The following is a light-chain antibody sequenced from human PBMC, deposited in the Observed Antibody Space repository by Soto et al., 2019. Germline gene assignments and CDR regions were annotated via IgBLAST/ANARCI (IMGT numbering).Light chain of an antibody. J-gene: IGKJ5*01. CDR1: QSVNSR. CDR3: QHYGRSPIT. V-gene: IGKV3-20*01. CDR2: GAS. Sequence: EIVLTQSPGTLALSPGERATLSCRASQSVNSRLAWYQHNPGQAPRLLISGASSRSTGIPDRFSGSGSATDFTLTISRLEPEDFAVYYCQHYGRSPITFGQGTRLEIK.